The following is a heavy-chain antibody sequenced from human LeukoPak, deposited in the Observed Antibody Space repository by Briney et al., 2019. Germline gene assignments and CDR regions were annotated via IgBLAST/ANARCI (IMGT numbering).Heavy chain of an antibody. CDR1: GFTFSSYW. D-gene: IGHD2-8*02. Sequence: GGSLRLSCAASGFTFSSYWMHWVRQAPGKGLEWVANIKQDGSEKRYVDPVKGRFTISRDNAKNSLYLQMNSLRAEDTAVYYCARAPATNEWRCMDYWGQGTLVAVSS. CDR3: ARAPATNEWRCMDY. V-gene: IGHV3-7*01. CDR2: IKQDGSEK. J-gene: IGHJ4*02.